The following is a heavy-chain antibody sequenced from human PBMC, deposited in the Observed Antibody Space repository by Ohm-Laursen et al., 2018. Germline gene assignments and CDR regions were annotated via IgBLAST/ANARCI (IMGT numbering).Heavy chain of an antibody. V-gene: IGHV3-74*01. Sequence: SLRLSYTASGFTFSNYWIHWVRQAPGKGLVWVSRINSDGRITSYADSVKGRFTISRDNAKNTLYLQMNSLRVEDTAVYYCASVVVAQFGLDVWGQGAAVTVSS. CDR2: INSDGRIT. CDR3: ASVVVAQFGLDV. D-gene: IGHD2-15*01. CDR1: GFTFSNYW. J-gene: IGHJ6*02.